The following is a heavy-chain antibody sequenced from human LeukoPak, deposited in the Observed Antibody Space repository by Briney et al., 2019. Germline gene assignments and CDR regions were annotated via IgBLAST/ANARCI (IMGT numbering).Heavy chain of an antibody. D-gene: IGHD4-11*01. CDR3: AREGYSNYFGY. CDR1: GFTFISYS. CDR2: ISSSSTYI. V-gene: IGHV3-21*01. Sequence: KPGGSLRLSCAASGFTFISYSMSWVRQAPGKGLEWVSSISSSSTYIYYADSVKGRFTITRDNAKNSLYLQMNSLRAEDTAVYYCAREGYSNYFGYWGQGTLVTVSS. J-gene: IGHJ4*02.